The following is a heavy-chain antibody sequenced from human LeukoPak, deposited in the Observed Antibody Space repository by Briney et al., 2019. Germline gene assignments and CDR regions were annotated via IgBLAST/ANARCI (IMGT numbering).Heavy chain of an antibody. CDR2: ISYEGSNK. CDR1: GFSFSTYA. V-gene: IGHV3-30*04. CDR3: AKDYGMGTYFGN. D-gene: IGHD1-7*01. J-gene: IGHJ4*02. Sequence: PGSSLRLSCGVSGFSFSTYAMHWVRQAPGKGLEWVAFISYEGSNKYYTDSVKGRFTVSRDNSKNTLYLQMNTLRAEDTAVYRCAKDYGMGTYFGNWGQGALVAVSS.